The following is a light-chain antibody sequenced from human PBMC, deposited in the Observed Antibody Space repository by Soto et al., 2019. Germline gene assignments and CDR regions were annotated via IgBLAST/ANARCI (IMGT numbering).Light chain of an antibody. CDR2: EVT. V-gene: IGLV2-8*01. Sequence: QSALTQPPSAFGSPGQSVTISCTGTSSVVGAYNYVSWYQQHAGKAPKLVIYEVTKRPSGVPDRFSGSKSANTASLTVSGLQAEDEADYYCSSFASSNTWVFGGGTKLTVL. J-gene: IGLJ3*02. CDR1: SSVVGAYNY. CDR3: SSFASSNTWV.